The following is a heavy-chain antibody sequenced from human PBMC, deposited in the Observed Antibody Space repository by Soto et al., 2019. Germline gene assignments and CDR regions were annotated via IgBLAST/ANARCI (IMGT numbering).Heavy chain of an antibody. CDR1: GYTFTSYY. D-gene: IGHD6-13*01. Sequence: QVQLVQSGAEVKKPGASVKVSCKASGYTFTSYYMHWVRQAPGQGLEWMGIINPSGGSTSYAQKFQGRVTMTRDTSTSTVYMDLSSVRSEDTAVYDCARDLPRIAAATLDYYYCMDVWGQGTTVTVSS. CDR2: INPSGGST. CDR3: ARDLPRIAAATLDYYYCMDV. V-gene: IGHV1-46*01. J-gene: IGHJ6*02.